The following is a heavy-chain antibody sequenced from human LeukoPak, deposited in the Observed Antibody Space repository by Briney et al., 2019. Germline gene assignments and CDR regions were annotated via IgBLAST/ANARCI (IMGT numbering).Heavy chain of an antibody. D-gene: IGHD1/OR15-1a*01. J-gene: IGHJ6*03. CDR3: ARTNSLSNNYYYYMDV. Sequence: PSETLSLTCTVSGGSISSYYWSWIRQPPGKGLEWIGYIYYSGSTNYNPSLKSRVTISVDTSKNQFSLKLSSVTAADTAVYYCARTNSLSNNYYYYMDVWGKGTTVTVSS. CDR2: IYYSGST. V-gene: IGHV4-59*01. CDR1: GGSISSYY.